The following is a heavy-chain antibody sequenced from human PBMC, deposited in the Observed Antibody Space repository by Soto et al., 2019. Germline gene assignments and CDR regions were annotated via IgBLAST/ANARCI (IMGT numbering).Heavy chain of an antibody. Sequence: SVKVSCKASGYTFTSYGISWVRQAPGQGLEWMGWISAYNGNTNYAQKLQGRVIMTTDTSTSTAYMELRSLRSDDTAVYYCARGHSSSWSPGRNYYYGMDVWGQGTTVTVSS. D-gene: IGHD6-13*01. CDR1: GYTFTSYG. J-gene: IGHJ6*02. V-gene: IGHV1-18*01. CDR3: ARGHSSSWSPGRNYYYGMDV. CDR2: ISAYNGNT.